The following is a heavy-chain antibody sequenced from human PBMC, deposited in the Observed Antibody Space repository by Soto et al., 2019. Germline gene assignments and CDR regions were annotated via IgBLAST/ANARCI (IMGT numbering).Heavy chain of an antibody. D-gene: IGHD6-13*01. CDR1: GGSISSGGYS. Sequence: PSETLSLTCAVSGGSISSGGYSWSWIRQPPGKGLEWIGYIYHSGSTYYNPSLKSRVTISVDTSKNQFSLKLSSVTAADTAVYYCARDLAAAGHRQFDYWGQGTLVTVSS. CDR2: IYHSGST. J-gene: IGHJ4*02. CDR3: ARDLAAAGHRQFDY. V-gene: IGHV4-30-2*05.